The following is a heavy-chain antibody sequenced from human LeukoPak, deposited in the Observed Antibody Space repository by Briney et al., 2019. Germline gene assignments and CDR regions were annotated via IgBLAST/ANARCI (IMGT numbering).Heavy chain of an antibody. V-gene: IGHV4-34*01. CDR2: INHSGST. CDR3: AGAYGSGSLGAFDI. J-gene: IGHJ3*02. CDR1: GGSFSGYY. Sequence: SETLSLTCAVYGGSFSGYYWSWIRQPPGKGLEWIGEINHSGSTNYNPSLKSRVTISVDTSKNQFSLKLSSVTAADTAVYYCAGAYGSGSLGAFDIWGQGTMVTVSS. D-gene: IGHD3-10*01.